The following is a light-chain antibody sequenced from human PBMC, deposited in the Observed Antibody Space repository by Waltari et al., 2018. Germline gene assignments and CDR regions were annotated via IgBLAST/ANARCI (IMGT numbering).Light chain of an antibody. CDR1: QSVSSN. V-gene: IGKV3-15*01. CDR3: QXXNNWPLYT. CDR2: GAS. Sequence: XVMTQSPXXLSVSPGERATLSCRASQSVSSNLAWYQQKXGQAPRLLIYGASTRATGIPARFSGSXSGTEFTLXISSLQSEDXAXYYCQXXNNWPLYTXXQXTKLEIK. J-gene: IGKJ2*01.